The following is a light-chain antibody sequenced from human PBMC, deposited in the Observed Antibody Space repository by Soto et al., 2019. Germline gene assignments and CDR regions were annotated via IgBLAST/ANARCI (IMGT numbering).Light chain of an antibody. CDR2: DVS. V-gene: IGKV1-5*01. CDR3: QQYHTFSYT. Sequence: DIQMTQSPSTLSASVGDRVTITCRASQTISSSFAWYQQQPGKAPKLLIYDVSTLKRGVPSRFSGSRSGTEFTLSISSLQPDDFATYYCQQYHTFSYTFGQGTSLE. J-gene: IGKJ2*01. CDR1: QTISSS.